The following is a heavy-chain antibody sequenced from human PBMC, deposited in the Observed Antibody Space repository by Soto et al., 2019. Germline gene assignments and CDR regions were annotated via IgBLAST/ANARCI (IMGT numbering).Heavy chain of an antibody. CDR2: IIPILGIA. Sequence: GASVKVSCKASGGTFSSYTISWVRQAPGQGLEWMGRIIPILGIANYAQKFQGRVTITADKSTSTAYMELSSLRSEDTAVYYCARDAGRWAFDIWGQGTMVTVSS. V-gene: IGHV1-69*04. CDR1: GGTFSSYT. J-gene: IGHJ3*02. D-gene: IGHD3-3*01. CDR3: ARDAGRWAFDI.